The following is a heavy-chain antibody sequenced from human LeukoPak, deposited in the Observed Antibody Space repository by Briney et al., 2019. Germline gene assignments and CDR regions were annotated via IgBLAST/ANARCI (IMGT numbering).Heavy chain of an antibody. Sequence: SETLSLTCTVSGGSISGGGYYWSWIRQHPGKGLEWIGYIYYSGSTYYNPSLKGRVTISVDTSKNQFSLKLSSVTAADTAVYYCARGVLLNSGYDYLPHFDYWGQGTLVTVSS. D-gene: IGHD5-12*01. V-gene: IGHV4-31*03. CDR3: ARGVLLNSGYDYLPHFDY. J-gene: IGHJ4*02. CDR1: GGSISGGGYY. CDR2: IYYSGST.